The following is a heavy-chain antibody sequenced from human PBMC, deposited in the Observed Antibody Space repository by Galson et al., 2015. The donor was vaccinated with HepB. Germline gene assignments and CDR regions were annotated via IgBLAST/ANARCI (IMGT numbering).Heavy chain of an antibody. V-gene: IGHV4-59*01. CDR3: ARAERFYNSSGLYYRLWYFDS. CDR2: MYYSGNT. D-gene: IGHD3-22*01. CDR1: GGSIDNYY. Sequence: ETLSLTCTVSGGSIDNYYWNWIRQAPGKGLEWIGYMYYSGNTNYNPSVRSRVTMSLDTSRNQFSLKLSSVTAADTAVYYCARAERFYNSSGLYYRLWYFDSWGQGALVTVSS. J-gene: IGHJ4*02.